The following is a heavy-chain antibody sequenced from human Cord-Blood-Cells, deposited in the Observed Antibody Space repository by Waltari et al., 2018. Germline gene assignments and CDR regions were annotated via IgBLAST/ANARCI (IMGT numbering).Heavy chain of an antibody. J-gene: IGHJ4*02. CDR3: ARRGVGVFGVVTLVDY. CDR1: GYTFTGYY. D-gene: IGHD3-3*01. V-gene: IGHV1-2*02. Sequence: SGAEVKKPGASVKVSCKASGYTFTGYYMHWVRQAPGQGLEWMGWINPNSGGTNYAQKFQGRVTMTRDTSISTAYMELSRLRSDDTAVYYCARRGVGVFGVVTLVDYWGQGTLVTVSS. CDR2: INPNSGGT.